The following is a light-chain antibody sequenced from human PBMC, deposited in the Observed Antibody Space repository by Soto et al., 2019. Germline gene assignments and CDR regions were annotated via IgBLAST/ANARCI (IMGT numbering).Light chain of an antibody. J-gene: IGLJ1*01. CDR2: EVS. V-gene: IGLV2-18*02. CDR1: SSDVGSYNR. CDR3: NSYTGSSTYV. Sequence: QSALTQPPSVSGSPGQSVAISCTGTSSDVGSYNRVSWYQQPPGAAPKLMIYEVSNRPPGVPDRFSGSKSGNTASLTISGLPGEDEADYYCNSYTGSSTYVFGTGTKVTVL.